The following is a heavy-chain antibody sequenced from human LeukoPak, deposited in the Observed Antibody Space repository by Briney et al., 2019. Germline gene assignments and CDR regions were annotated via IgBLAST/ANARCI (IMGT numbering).Heavy chain of an antibody. V-gene: IGHV3-11*04. CDR2: ISGSGTTI. CDR3: AKDSSFLRGSYYDY. D-gene: IGHD3-16*01. CDR1: GFTFSDYY. Sequence: GGSLRLSCAASGFTFSDYYMTWIRQAPGKGLEWISYISGSGTTIYYADSVMGRFSISRDNAKNSLSLQMNSLRAEDTAVYYCAKDSSFLRGSYYDYWGQGTLVTVSS. J-gene: IGHJ4*02.